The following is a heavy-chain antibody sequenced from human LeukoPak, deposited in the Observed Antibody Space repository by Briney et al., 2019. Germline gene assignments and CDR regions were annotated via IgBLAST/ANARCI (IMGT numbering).Heavy chain of an antibody. CDR1: GYTFTSYY. D-gene: IGHD4-17*01. V-gene: IGHV1-46*01. CDR2: INPSGGST. CDR3: ARDYGDYAVDL. J-gene: IGHJ2*01. Sequence: ASVKVSCTASGYTFTSYYMHWVRQAPGQGLEWMGIINPSGGSTSYAQKFQGRVTMTRDTSTSTVYMELSSLRSEDTAVYYCARDYGDYAVDLWGRGTLVTVSS.